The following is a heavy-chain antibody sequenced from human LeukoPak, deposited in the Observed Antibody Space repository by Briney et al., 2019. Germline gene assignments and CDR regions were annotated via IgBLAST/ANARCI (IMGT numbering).Heavy chain of an antibody. CDR2: ISYDGSNK. V-gene: IGHV3-30-3*01. CDR3: ARVTPPYSSSPSLGC. D-gene: IGHD6-6*01. CDR1: GFTFSSYA. Sequence: GGSLRLSCAASGFTFSSYAMPWVRQAPGKGLEWVAVISYDGSNKYYADSVKGRFTISRDNSKNTLYLQMNSLRAEDTAVYYCARVTPPYSSSPSLGCWGQGTLVTVSS. J-gene: IGHJ4*02.